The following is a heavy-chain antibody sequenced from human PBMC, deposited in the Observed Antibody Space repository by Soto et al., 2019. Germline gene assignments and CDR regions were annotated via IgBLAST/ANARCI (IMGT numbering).Heavy chain of an antibody. CDR3: ARDRFVGSGSYYGSDYYDYYGMDD. CDR2: ISAYNGNT. D-gene: IGHD1-26*01. J-gene: IGHJ6*02. CDR1: GYTFTSYG. Sequence: ASVKVSWKDSGYTFTSYGISRVRQAPGQVLECMGWISAYNGNTNYAQKLQGRVTMTTDTSTSTTYMELRSLRSDDTAVYYCARDRFVGSGSYYGSDYYDYYGMDDWA. V-gene: IGHV1-18*04.